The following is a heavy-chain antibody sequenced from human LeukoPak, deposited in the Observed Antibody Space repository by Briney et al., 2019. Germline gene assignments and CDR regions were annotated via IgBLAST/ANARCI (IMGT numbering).Heavy chain of an antibody. CDR2: IYPGDSDT. J-gene: IGHJ3*02. CDR3: ASSPYYYDSSGYYDAFDI. D-gene: IGHD3-22*01. V-gene: IGHV5-51*01. CDR1: GYSFTSYW. Sequence: GESLKISCKGSGYSFTSYWIGWVRQMPGKGLEWMGIIYPGDSDTRYSPSFQGQVPISADKSISTAYLQWSSLKASDTAMYYCASSPYYYDSSGYYDAFDIWGQGTMVTVSS.